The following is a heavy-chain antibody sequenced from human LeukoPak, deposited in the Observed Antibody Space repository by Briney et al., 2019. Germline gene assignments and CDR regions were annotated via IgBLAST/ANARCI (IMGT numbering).Heavy chain of an antibody. D-gene: IGHD2-2*03. Sequence: GGSLRLSCAASGFTFSTYAMHWVRQAPGKGLEWVAVIPYDGSNKYYADSVKGRFTIPRENSKNRLYLQMNSLRAEDTAVYYCAKDSGWILFDDWGQGTLVTVSS. CDR2: IPYDGSNK. CDR3: AKDSGWILFDD. CDR1: GFTFSTYA. J-gene: IGHJ4*02. V-gene: IGHV3-30*04.